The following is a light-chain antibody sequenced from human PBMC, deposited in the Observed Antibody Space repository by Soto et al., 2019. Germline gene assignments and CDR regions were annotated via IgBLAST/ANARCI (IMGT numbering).Light chain of an antibody. CDR2: GAS. J-gene: IGKJ1*01. CDR3: QQYGGSTRT. Sequence: IVLTQSPGTLSLSPGERATLSCRASQGVTTQLAWYQQKPGQAPRLIIHGASSRATGVPDRITGSGSGTDFTLSISRLEPEDFAVYYCQQYGGSTRTFGQGTKVDIK. CDR1: QGVTTQ. V-gene: IGKV3-20*01.